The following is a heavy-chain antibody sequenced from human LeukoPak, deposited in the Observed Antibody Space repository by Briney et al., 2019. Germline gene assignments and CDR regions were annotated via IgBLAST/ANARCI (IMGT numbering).Heavy chain of an antibody. Sequence: LTGGSLRLSCAASGFTFSTYAIHWVRQAPGKGLEWVVVISYDGRNKYYADSVKGRFTISRDNSKNTLFLQMNSLRAEDTAVYYCARDGLDCSTTSCYVLRGYFDYWGQGTLVTVSS. V-gene: IGHV3-30*04. J-gene: IGHJ4*02. CDR3: ARDGLDCSTTSCYVLRGYFDY. CDR2: ISYDGRNK. CDR1: GFTFSTYA. D-gene: IGHD2-2*01.